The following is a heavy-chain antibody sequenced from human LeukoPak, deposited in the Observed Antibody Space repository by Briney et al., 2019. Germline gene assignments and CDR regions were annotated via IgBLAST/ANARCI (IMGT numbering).Heavy chain of an antibody. J-gene: IGHJ2*01. CDR1: GGSSSSYY. Sequence: SETLSRTCTVSGGSSSSYYWSWIRQPPGKGLEWIGYIYYSGSTNYNPSLKSRVTISVDTSKNQFSLKLSSVTAADTAVYYCARDKVNWYFDLWGRGTLVTVSS. CDR2: IYYSGST. V-gene: IGHV4-59*01. CDR3: ARDKVNWYFDL.